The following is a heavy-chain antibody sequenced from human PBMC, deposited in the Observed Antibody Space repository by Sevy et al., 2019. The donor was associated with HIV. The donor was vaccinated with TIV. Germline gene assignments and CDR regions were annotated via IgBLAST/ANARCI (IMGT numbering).Heavy chain of an antibody. CDR1: GFTFSSFD. CDR2: ISNNGSNR. Sequence: GGSLRLSCVVSGFTFSSFDMHWVRQAPGKGLEWVAFISNNGSNRYYEDSVKGRVTISRDNSKNTLYLQMNSLRAEDTAAYYCAKDRLGSYERLFRYWGKGTLVTVSS. D-gene: IGHD5-12*01. J-gene: IGHJ4*02. CDR3: AKDRLGSYERLFRY. V-gene: IGHV3-30*18.